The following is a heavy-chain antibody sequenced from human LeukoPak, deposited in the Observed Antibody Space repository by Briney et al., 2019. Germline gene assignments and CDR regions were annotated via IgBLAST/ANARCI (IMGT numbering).Heavy chain of an antibody. J-gene: IGHJ4*02. CDR3: ARGKGIAVSSFDY. CDR2: ISGSGGST. V-gene: IGHV3-23*01. Sequence: QPGGSLRLSCAASGFTFSSYAMSWVRQVPGKGLEWVSGISGSGGSTYYADSVKGRCTISRDNSKNTLSLQMNSLRAEDTALYYCARGKGIAVSSFDYWGQGTLATVSS. D-gene: IGHD6-19*01. CDR1: GFTFSSYA.